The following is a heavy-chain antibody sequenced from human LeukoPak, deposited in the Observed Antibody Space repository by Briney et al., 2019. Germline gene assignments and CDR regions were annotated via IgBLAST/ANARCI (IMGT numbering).Heavy chain of an antibody. D-gene: IGHD3-16*01. CDR3: AGFWGSHRLEY. CDR1: GFTFSNYA. J-gene: IGHJ4*02. CDR2: ISYDARNK. V-gene: IGHV3-30*04. Sequence: PGGSLRLSCVGSGFTFSNYAMHWVRQAPGKGLEGVTIISYDARNKYFADSVNGRFTVSRDNSKNTVYLQMNSLRVDDTAVYFCAGFWGSHRLEYWGQGTPVIVSS.